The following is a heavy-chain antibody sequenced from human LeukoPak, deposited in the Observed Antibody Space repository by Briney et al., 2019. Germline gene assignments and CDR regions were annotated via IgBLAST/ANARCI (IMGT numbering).Heavy chain of an antibody. V-gene: IGHV3-11*04. Sequence: GGSLRLSCAVSGFSFSDYYMSWIRQAPGKGLEWVSSVSTSGHIIYYADAVKGRFTISRDNAKNSLYLQMNSLRGEDTAVYYCARDWVDSGTYSGFGYWGQGTLVTVSS. CDR3: ARDWVDSGTYSGFGY. CDR1: GFSFSDYY. D-gene: IGHD1-26*01. CDR2: VSTSGHII. J-gene: IGHJ4*02.